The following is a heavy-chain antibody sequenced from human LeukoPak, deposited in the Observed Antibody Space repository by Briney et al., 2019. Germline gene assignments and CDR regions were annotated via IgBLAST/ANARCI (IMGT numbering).Heavy chain of an antibody. CDR1: GYAFTSYW. CDR2: IYPGDSDT. D-gene: IGHD1-26*01. V-gene: IGHV5-51*01. Sequence: GAALQISSQGSGYAFTSYWIGWGRPMPGKGREWMGIIYPGDSDTRYSPSFQGQVTISADKSICTAYLQWSSLKAWDTAMYYCARRPGSYFDSWGQGTLVTVSS. J-gene: IGHJ4*02. CDR3: ARRPGSYFDS.